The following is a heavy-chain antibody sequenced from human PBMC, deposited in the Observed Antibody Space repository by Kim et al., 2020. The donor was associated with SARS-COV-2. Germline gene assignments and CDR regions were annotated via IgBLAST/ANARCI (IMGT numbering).Heavy chain of an antibody. D-gene: IGHD3-22*01. CDR1: GFTFSNAW. CDR2: IKSKTDGGTT. J-gene: IGHJ4*02. CDR3: TTYISGRAYYYDSSGYYRRRGLDY. V-gene: IGHV3-15*01. Sequence: GGSLRLSCAASGFTFSNAWMSWVRQAPGKGLEWVGRIKSKTDGGTTDYAAPVKGRFTISRDDSKNTLYLQMNSLKTEDTAVYYCTTYISGRAYYYDSSGYYRRRGLDYWGQGTLVTVSS.